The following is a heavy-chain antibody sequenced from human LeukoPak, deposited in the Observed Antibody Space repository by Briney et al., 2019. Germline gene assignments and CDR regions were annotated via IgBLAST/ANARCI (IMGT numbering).Heavy chain of an antibody. V-gene: IGHV4-39*07. CDR1: GGSISSSSYY. J-gene: IGHJ4*02. D-gene: IGHD5-12*01. CDR2: IYYSGST. Sequence: PSETLSLTCTVSGGSISSSSYYWGWTRQPPGKGLEWIGSIYYSGSTYYNPSLKSRVTISVDTSKNQFSLKLSSVTAADTAVYYCAAYDTWGFDYWGQGTLVTVSS. CDR3: AAYDTWGFDY.